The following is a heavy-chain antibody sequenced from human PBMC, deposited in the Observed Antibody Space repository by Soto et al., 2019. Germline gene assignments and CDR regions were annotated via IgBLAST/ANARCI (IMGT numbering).Heavy chain of an antibody. CDR3: ARPRGYSSSWSDYFDY. J-gene: IGHJ4*02. CDR1: GFTFSSYW. D-gene: IGHD6-13*01. V-gene: IGHV3-7*01. Sequence: GGSLRLSCAASGFTFSSYWMSWVRQAPGKGLEWVANIKQDGSEKYYVDSVKGRFTISRDNAKNSLYLQMNSLRAEDTAVYYCARPRGYSSSWSDYFDYWGQGTLVTVSS. CDR2: IKQDGSEK.